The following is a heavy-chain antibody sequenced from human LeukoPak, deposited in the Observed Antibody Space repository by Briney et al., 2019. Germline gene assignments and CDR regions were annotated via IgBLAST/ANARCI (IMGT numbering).Heavy chain of an antibody. CDR1: GGSISSYY. V-gene: IGHV4-4*09. D-gene: IGHD3-9*01. CDR3: ARLYWDILTGSNYFDY. J-gene: IGHJ4*02. Sequence: SETLSLTCTVSGGSISSYYWSWIRQPPGKGLEWIGYIYTSGSTNYNPSLKSRDTISVDTSKNQFSLKLSSVTAADTAVYYCARLYWDILTGSNYFDYWGQGILVTVSS. CDR2: IYTSGST.